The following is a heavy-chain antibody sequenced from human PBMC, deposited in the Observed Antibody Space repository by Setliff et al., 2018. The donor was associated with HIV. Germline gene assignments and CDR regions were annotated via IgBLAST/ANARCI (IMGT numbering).Heavy chain of an antibody. CDR2: TSFDEGIK. CDR3: AKSLRLGEPFDAYDI. J-gene: IGHJ3*02. V-gene: IGHV3-30*18. Sequence: GGSLRLSCVGSGFTFSGFTMHWVRQAPGKGLEWVAVTSFDEGIKYYRDSVKGRFIISRDNSKNTLYLQMNSLRAEDTALYYCAKSLRLGEPFDAYDIWGQGTKVTVS. D-gene: IGHD3-16*01. CDR1: GFTFSGFT.